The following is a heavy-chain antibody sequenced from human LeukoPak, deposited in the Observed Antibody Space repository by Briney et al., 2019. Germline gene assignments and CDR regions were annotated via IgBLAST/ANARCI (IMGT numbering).Heavy chain of an antibody. D-gene: IGHD3-3*01. CDR3: ARDHNYDFWSGFWFDP. Sequence: GGSLRLSCAASGFTFSSYSMNWVRQAPGKGLEWVSSISSSSSYIYYADSVKGRFTISRDNAKNSLYLQMNSLRAEDTAVCYCARDHNYDFWSGFWFDPWGQGTLVTVSS. V-gene: IGHV3-21*01. J-gene: IGHJ5*02. CDR1: GFTFSSYS. CDR2: ISSSSSYI.